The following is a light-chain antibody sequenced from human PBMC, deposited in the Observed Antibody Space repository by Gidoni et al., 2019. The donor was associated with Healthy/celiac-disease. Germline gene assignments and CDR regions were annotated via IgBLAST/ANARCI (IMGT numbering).Light chain of an antibody. CDR1: QSVSSSY. Sequence: EIVLTQSPGTLSLSPGERATLTCRASQSVSSSYLAWYQQKPGQAPRLLIYGASSRATGIPDRFSGSGSGTDFTLTISRREPEDFAVYYCQQYGSSPPSTFGQGTKLEIQ. V-gene: IGKV3-20*01. CDR3: QQYGSSPPST. J-gene: IGKJ2*01. CDR2: GAS.